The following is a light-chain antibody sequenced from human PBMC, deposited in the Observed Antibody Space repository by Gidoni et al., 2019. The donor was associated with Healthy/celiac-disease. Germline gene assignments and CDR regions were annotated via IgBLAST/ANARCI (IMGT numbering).Light chain of an antibody. V-gene: IGKV3-11*01. CDR2: DAS. Sequence: EIVLTQSPATLSLSPGERGTLSCRASQSVSSYLAWYQQKPGQAPRLLIYDASNRATGIPARFSGSGSGTDFTLTISSLEPEDFAVYYCQQRSNWPPVTFGQGTKVEIK. CDR1: QSVSSY. CDR3: QQRSNWPPVT. J-gene: IGKJ1*01.